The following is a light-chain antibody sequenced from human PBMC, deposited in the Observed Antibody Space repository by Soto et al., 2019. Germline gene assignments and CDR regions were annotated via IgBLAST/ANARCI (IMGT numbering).Light chain of an antibody. CDR3: QQSYTTPRLT. J-gene: IGKJ2*01. CDR2: AAS. V-gene: IGKV1-39*01. Sequence: IQMTPSPSSLSASVGARVSITCRVRQHINSFLNWYQQKPGEAPKLLIYAASRLQDGVPSRFSGSGSGTDVTLTISSLQSEDFATYYCQQSYTTPRLTFSQGTKLDIK. CDR1: QHINSF.